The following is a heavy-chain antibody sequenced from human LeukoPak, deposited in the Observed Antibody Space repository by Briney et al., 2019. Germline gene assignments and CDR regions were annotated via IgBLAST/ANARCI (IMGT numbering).Heavy chain of an antibody. V-gene: IGHV4-59*01. CDR2: IYYSGST. J-gene: IGHJ4*02. Sequence: SEALSLTCTVSGGSISSYYWSWIRQPPGKGLEWIGYIYYSGSTNYNPSLRSRVTISVDTSKNQFSLKLSSVTAADTAVYYCARDRILYYWGQGTLVTVSS. CDR1: GGSISSYY. CDR3: ARDRILYY. D-gene: IGHD3-3*02.